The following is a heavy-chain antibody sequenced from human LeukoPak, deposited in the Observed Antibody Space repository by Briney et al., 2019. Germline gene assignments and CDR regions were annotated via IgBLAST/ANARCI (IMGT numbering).Heavy chain of an antibody. Sequence: SGTLSLTCTVSGGSISSGGYYWSWIRQHPGKGLEWIGYIYYSGSTYYNPSLKSRVTISVDTSKNQFSLKLSSVTAADTAVYYCARVRYSSFFDYWGQGTLVTVSS. CDR2: IYYSGST. J-gene: IGHJ4*02. V-gene: IGHV4-31*03. CDR3: ARVRYSSFFDY. D-gene: IGHD6-19*01. CDR1: GGSISSGGYY.